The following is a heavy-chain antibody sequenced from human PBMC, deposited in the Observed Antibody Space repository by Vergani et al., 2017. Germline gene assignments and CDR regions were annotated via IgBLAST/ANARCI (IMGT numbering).Heavy chain of an antibody. J-gene: IGHJ1*01. V-gene: IGHV3-30*02. D-gene: IGHD1-1*01. CDR3: ATKSCGTPVCQIGYFRE. CDR1: GFTLSNYD. CDR2: IQFDGSNQ. Sequence: QVQLVESGGGVVQRGGSLSLSCATSGFTLSNYDMKWIRQGPGKGLELVAFIQFDGSNQYYADSVKGRFTISIDNSKSTIYLQMNSLRTEDTAVYYCATKSCGTPVCQIGYFREWGQGTLVTVSS.